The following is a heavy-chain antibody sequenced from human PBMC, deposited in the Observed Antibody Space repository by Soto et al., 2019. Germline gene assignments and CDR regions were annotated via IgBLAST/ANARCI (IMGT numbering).Heavy chain of an antibody. CDR1: GFTFSSYA. V-gene: IGHV3-30-3*01. CDR3: ARDAPAVPQEIAAAALEAGY. D-gene: IGHD6-13*01. Sequence: QVQLVESGGGVVQPGRSLRLSCAASGFTFSSYAMHWVRQAPGKGLEWVAVISYDGSNKYYADSVKGRFTISRDNSKNTLYRHMTSLGAEDTAVYYCARDAPAVPQEIAAAALEAGYWRQGTLVTVSS. J-gene: IGHJ1*01. CDR2: ISYDGSNK.